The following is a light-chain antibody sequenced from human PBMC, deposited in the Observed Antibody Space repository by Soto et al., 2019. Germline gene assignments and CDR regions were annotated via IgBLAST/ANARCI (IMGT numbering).Light chain of an antibody. CDR1: QSISRW. CDR3: QQYNNWLWT. V-gene: IGKV1-5*01. Sequence: IQMTQSPATLSASLGDRVTITCRASQSISRWLDWYQQKPGKAPKLLIYDASSLESGVPSRFRGSGSGTEFTLTISSLQSEDFEVYYCQQYNNWLWTFGQGTKVDIK. J-gene: IGKJ1*01. CDR2: DAS.